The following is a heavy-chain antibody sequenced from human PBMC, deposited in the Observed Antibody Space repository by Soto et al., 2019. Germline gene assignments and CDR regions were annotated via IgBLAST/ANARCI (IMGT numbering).Heavy chain of an antibody. CDR2: IYWDDDK. J-gene: IGHJ4*02. CDR1: GFSLSTSGVG. CDR3: AHKRYDMVTGYYIDY. V-gene: IGHV2-5*02. Sequence: SGPPLVQPTQPLTLTCTFSGFSLSTSGVGVGWIRQPPGKALEWLALIYWDDDKRYNPSLKSRLTITKDTSKNQVVLTMTNMDPVDTATYYCAHKRYDMVTGYYIDYWGQGTLVTVSS. D-gene: IGHD3-9*01.